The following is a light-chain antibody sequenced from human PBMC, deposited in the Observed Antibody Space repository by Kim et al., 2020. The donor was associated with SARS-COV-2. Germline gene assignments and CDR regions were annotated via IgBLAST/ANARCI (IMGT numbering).Light chain of an antibody. CDR3: SSYAGSNNLV. V-gene: IGLV2-8*01. Sequence: QSVTNSCTGTSSDVGGYSYVSWYQQHPGQAPKLMIYEVNKRPSGVPDRFSGSKSGNTASLTVSGLQAEDEADYYCSSYAGSNNLVFGGGTQLTVL. CDR2: EVN. J-gene: IGLJ2*01. CDR1: SSDVGGYSY.